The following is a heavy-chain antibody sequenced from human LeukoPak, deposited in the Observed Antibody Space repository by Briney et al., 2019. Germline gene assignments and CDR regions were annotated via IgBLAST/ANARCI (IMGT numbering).Heavy chain of an antibody. V-gene: IGHV1-3*01. D-gene: IGHD2-2*01. CDR1: GYTFSNYA. CDR2: INAGNGNT. CDR3: ARASCSSISCTFDF. Sequence: GASVKVSCKGSGYTFSNYAIQWVRQAPGQRLEWMGWINAGNGNTKYSQKFEGRVTITRDTSASTAYMELSSLRSEDTAVYYCARASCSSISCTFDFWGQGTLVTVSS. J-gene: IGHJ4*02.